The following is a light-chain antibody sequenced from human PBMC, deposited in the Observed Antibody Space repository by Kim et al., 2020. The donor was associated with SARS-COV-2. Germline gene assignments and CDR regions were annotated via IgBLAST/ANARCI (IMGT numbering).Light chain of an antibody. CDR2: ASS. CDR3: QQSHTAPLLS. Sequence: DIQLTQSPSSLSASVGDRVTIACRSSQGITNYLNWYQQRPGKAPKLLIYASSTLQRGVPSRFSGSGSRTDFTLTISSLQPEDFATYYCQQSHTAPLLSFGGGTKVDIK. J-gene: IGKJ4*01. V-gene: IGKV1-39*01. CDR1: QGITNY.